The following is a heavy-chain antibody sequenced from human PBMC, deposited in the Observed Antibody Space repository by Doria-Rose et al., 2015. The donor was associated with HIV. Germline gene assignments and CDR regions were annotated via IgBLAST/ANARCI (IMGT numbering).Heavy chain of an antibody. CDR1: GFTFSRYR. V-gene: IGHV3-21*03. D-gene: IGHD3-22*01. J-gene: IGHJ4*02. CDR3: ARDHYDSGGYYRD. Sequence: LRLSCAASGFTFSRYRMNWVRQAPGKGLEWVSSISSSSEYIYYVDSVQGRFTISRDNAKNSVYLQMNSLRNEDTAVYYCARDHYDSGGYYRDWGQGTLVTVSS. CDR2: ISSSSEYI.